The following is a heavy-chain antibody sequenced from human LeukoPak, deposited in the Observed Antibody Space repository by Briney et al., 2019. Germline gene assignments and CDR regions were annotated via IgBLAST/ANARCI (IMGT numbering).Heavy chain of an antibody. CDR2: IYTSGST. J-gene: IGHJ5*02. CDR1: GGSFSGYY. V-gene: IGHV4-4*07. CDR3: AREGEYYDNYWFDP. Sequence: KPSETLSLTCAVYGGSFSGYYWSWIRQPAGKGLEWIGRIYTSGSTNYNPSLKSRVTMSVDTSKNQFSLKLSSVTAADTAVYYCAREGEYYDNYWFDPWGQGTLVTVSS. D-gene: IGHD3-22*01.